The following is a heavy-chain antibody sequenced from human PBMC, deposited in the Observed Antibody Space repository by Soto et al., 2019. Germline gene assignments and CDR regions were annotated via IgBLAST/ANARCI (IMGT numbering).Heavy chain of an antibody. D-gene: IGHD3-10*01. J-gene: IGHJ3*02. Sequence: SETLSLTCTVSGGSISSSSYYWGWIRQPPGKGLEWIGSIYYSGITYYNPSPKSRVTISVDTSKNQFSLKLSSVTAADTAVYYCAKGGSGSYSNAFDIWGQGTMVTVSS. V-gene: IGHV4-39*01. CDR3: AKGGSGSYSNAFDI. CDR1: GGSISSSSYY. CDR2: IYYSGIT.